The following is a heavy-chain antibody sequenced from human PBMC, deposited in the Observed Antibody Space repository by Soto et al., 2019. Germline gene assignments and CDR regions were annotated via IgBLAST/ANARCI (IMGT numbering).Heavy chain of an antibody. CDR3: VREASSSGLHLDH. J-gene: IGHJ4*02. D-gene: IGHD6-6*01. V-gene: IGHV3-23*01. CDR2: ISGSGSST. CDR1: GFIFSNYA. Sequence: PGGSLRLSCAASGFIFSNYAMSWVRQAPGKGLEWVSFISGSGSSTYYADSVKGRFTISRGNSKNTLYLQVNSLRAEDAAVYYCVREASSSGLHLDHWGRGTLVTVSS.